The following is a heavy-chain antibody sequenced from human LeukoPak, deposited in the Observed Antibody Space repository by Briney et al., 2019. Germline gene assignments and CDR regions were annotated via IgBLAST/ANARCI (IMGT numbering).Heavy chain of an antibody. J-gene: IGHJ4*02. CDR1: GFTFSSYW. Sequence: GGSLRLSCVASGFTFSSYWMSWVRQAPGKGLEWVANIKQDGSEKNYMGSVKGRFTISRDNAKSSLYLQMNSLRAEDTAVYYCARDVPLGVIWGQGTLVTVSS. CDR2: IKQDGSEK. CDR3: ARDVPLGVI. V-gene: IGHV3-7*01. D-gene: IGHD3-10*01.